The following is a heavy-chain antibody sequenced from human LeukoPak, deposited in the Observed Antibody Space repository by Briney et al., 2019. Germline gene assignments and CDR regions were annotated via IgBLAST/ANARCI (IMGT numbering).Heavy chain of an antibody. Sequence: ASVKVSCKASGYTFTGYYMHWVRQAPGQGLEWMGRINPNSGGTNYAQKFQGRVTMTRDTSISTAYMELSSLRSEDTAVYYCARVSDSRDGYNYDAFDIWGQGTMVTVSS. J-gene: IGHJ3*02. D-gene: IGHD5-24*01. CDR3: ARVSDSRDGYNYDAFDI. CDR1: GYTFTGYY. CDR2: INPNSGGT. V-gene: IGHV1-2*06.